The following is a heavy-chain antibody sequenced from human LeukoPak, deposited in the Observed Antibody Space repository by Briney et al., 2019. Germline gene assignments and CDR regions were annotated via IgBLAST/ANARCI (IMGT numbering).Heavy chain of an antibody. Sequence: SETLSLTCTVSGGSISSGGYYWSWIRQHPGKGLEWIGYIYYGGSAYYNPSLKSRVTISVDTSKNQFSLRLSSVTAAGTAVYYCARGDNYGNYEFFDYWGQGTLVTVSS. CDR3: ARGDNYGNYEFFDY. CDR2: IYYGGSA. J-gene: IGHJ4*02. CDR1: GGSISSGGYY. V-gene: IGHV4-31*03. D-gene: IGHD4-11*01.